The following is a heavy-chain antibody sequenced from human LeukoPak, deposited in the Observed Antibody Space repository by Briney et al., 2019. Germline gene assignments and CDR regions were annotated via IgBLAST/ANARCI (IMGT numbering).Heavy chain of an antibody. CDR2: INPNRGST. D-gene: IGHD6-13*01. CDR1: GYTFTSYY. Sequence: ASVKVSCKASGYTFTSYYMYWVRQAPGQGLEWMGIINPNRGSTSYAQKFQGRVTITADKSTSTAYMELSSLRSEDTAVYYCAARSAAGWYSYYYMDVWGKGTTVTVSS. J-gene: IGHJ6*03. V-gene: IGHV1-46*01. CDR3: AARSAAGWYSYYYMDV.